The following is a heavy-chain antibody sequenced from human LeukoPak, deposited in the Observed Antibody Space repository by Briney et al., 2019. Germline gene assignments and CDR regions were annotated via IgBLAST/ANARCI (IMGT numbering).Heavy chain of an antibody. D-gene: IGHD4-17*01. CDR1: GGSISSYY. CDR2: IYTSGST. J-gene: IGHJ4*02. Sequence: SETLSLTCTVSGGSISSYYWSWIRQPAGKGLEWIGRIYTSGSTNYNPSLKSRVTTSLDTSKNQFSLKLSSVTAADTAVYYCANSIDFDYGDYYFDYWGQGALVTISS. V-gene: IGHV4-4*07. CDR3: ANSIDFDYGDYYFDY.